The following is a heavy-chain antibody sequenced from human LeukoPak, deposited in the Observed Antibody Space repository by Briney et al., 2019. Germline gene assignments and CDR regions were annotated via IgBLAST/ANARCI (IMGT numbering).Heavy chain of an antibody. J-gene: IGHJ4*02. V-gene: IGHV3-23*01. CDR3: ARRDFDY. Sequence: GGPLRLSCAASGFIFSNYAMTWVRQAPGQGLEWISVIIGSGGSTYYADSVKGRFTISRDNSKNTRYVQMKSWRAEDTAVYYCARRDFDYWGQGTLVTVSS. CDR2: IIGSGGST. CDR1: GFIFSNYA.